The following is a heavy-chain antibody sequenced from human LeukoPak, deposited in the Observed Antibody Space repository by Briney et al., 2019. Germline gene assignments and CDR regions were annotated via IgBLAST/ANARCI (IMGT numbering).Heavy chain of an antibody. V-gene: IGHV5-10-1*01. J-gene: IGHJ4*02. Sequence: GESLKISCKGSGYSFTSYWISWVRQMPGKGLEWMGRIDPSDSYTNYNPSFQGHVTISADKSISTAYLQWSSLKASDTAMYYCASARAAAGTLLDYWGQGTLVTVSS. D-gene: IGHD6-13*01. CDR1: GYSFTSYW. CDR3: ASARAAAGTLLDY. CDR2: IDPSDSYT.